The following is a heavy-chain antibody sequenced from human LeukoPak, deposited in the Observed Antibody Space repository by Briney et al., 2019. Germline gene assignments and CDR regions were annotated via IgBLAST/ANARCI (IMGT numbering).Heavy chain of an antibody. Sequence: SETLSLTCAVSGVSISSYYWSWIRQHPGKGLEWIGYLSDVGTNDYNPSLKGRVTISRDTSKNQCSLSLSSVTAADAAVYHCARDKAPGGKRWFDPWGQGALVIVSS. CDR3: ARDKAPGGKRWFDP. CDR2: LSDVGTN. D-gene: IGHD4-23*01. CDR1: GVSISSYY. J-gene: IGHJ5*02. V-gene: IGHV4-59*01.